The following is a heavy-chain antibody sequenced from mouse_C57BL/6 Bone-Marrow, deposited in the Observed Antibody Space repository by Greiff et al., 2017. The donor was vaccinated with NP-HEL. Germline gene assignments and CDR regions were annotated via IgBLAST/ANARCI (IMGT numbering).Heavy chain of an antibody. CDR2: IYPGSGNT. CDR3: ARGHGGAMDY. J-gene: IGHJ4*01. D-gene: IGHD3-1*01. V-gene: IGHV1-76*01. Sequence: QVHVKQSGAELVRPGASVKLSCKASGYTFTDYYINWVKQRPGQGLEWIARIYPGSGNTYYNEKFKGKATLTAEKSSSTAYMQLSSLTSEDSAVYFCARGHGGAMDYWGQGTSVTVSS. CDR1: GYTFTDYY.